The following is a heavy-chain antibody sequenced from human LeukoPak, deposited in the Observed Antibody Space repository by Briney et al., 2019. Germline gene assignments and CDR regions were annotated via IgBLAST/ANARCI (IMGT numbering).Heavy chain of an antibody. CDR1: GFTFSSYG. Sequence: GGSLRLSCAASGFTFSSYGMNWVRQAPEKGLEWVSSISSSSSYIYYADSVKGRFTISRDNAKNSLYLQMNSLRAEDTAVYYCAREDSSGYYSTTSNFDYWGQGTLVTVSS. CDR2: ISSSSSYI. J-gene: IGHJ4*02. D-gene: IGHD3-22*01. V-gene: IGHV3-21*01. CDR3: AREDSSGYYSTTSNFDY.